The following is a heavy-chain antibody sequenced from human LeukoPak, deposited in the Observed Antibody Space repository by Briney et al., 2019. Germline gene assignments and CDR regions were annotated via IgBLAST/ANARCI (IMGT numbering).Heavy chain of an antibody. Sequence: ASVKVSCKASGYTFTSYDINWVRQANGQGLEWMGWMNPNSGNTGYAQKFQGRVTITRNTSISTAYMELSSLRSEDTAVYYCATYCSSTSCPYSWFDPWGQGTLVTVSS. CDR1: GYTFTSYD. CDR3: ATYCSSTSCPYSWFDP. CDR2: MNPNSGNT. V-gene: IGHV1-8*03. D-gene: IGHD2-2*01. J-gene: IGHJ5*02.